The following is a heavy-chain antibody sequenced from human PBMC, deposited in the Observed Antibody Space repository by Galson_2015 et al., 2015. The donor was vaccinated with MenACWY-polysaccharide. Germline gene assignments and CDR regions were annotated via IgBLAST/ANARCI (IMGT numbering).Heavy chain of an antibody. D-gene: IGHD2-15*01. J-gene: IGHJ4*02. Sequence: SVKVSCKASGYTFNNYAINWVRQAPGQGLEWMGWINTSNGNTNYAQKVHGRVTVTADSNTAYMELRSLRSDDTAVYYCARDAGGTEDYWGQGTLVTVSS. CDR1: GYTFNNYA. CDR2: INTSNGNT. V-gene: IGHV1-18*04. CDR3: ARDAGGTEDY.